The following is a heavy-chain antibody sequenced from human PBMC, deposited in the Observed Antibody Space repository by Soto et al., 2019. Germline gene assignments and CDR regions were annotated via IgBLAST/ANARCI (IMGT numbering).Heavy chain of an antibody. J-gene: IGHJ4*01. CDR1: GFSLTTSGVG. CDR2: IYWNDDK. D-gene: IGHD3-9*01. V-gene: IGHV2-5*01. CDR3: PNRIRPLRSLDL. Sequence: QITLKESGPTLVKPTQTLTLTCTFSGFSLTTSGVGVGWIRQPPGKAPEWLALIYWNDDKRYSPSLRSRLTIPHGHSKNPVVPTSTATGPLEPAQYFRPNRIRPLRSLDLRGPGILVTVSS.